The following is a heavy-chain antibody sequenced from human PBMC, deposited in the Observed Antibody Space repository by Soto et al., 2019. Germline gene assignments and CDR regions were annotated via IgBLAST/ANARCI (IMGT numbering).Heavy chain of an antibody. J-gene: IGHJ4*02. D-gene: IGHD3-22*01. CDR1: GGSVSSGSYY. Sequence: ETLSLTCTVSGGSVSSGSYYWSWIRQPPGKGLEWIGYIYYSGSTNYNPSLKSRVTISVDTSKNQFSLKLSSVTAADTAVYYCARASAEIVVVIDYWGQGTLVTV. CDR3: ARASAEIVVVIDY. CDR2: IYYSGST. V-gene: IGHV4-61*01.